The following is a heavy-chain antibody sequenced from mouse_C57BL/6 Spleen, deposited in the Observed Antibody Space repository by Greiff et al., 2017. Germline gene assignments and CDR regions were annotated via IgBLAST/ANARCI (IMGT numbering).Heavy chain of an antibody. CDR2: ISSGSSTI. CDR1: GFTFSDYG. Sequence: EVQRVESGGGLVKPGGSLKLSCAASGFTFSDYGMHWVRQAPEKGLEWVAYISSGSSTIYYADTVKGRFTISIDKAKNTLFMQLTSLRSEDTAMYYCARCDYDVEGFAYWGQGTLVTVSA. CDR3: ARCDYDVEGFAY. V-gene: IGHV5-17*01. J-gene: IGHJ3*01. D-gene: IGHD2-4*01.